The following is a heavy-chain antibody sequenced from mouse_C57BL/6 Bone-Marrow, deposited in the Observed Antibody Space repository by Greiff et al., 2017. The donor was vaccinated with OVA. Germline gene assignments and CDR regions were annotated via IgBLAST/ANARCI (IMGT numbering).Heavy chain of an antibody. CDR2: IYPGSGNT. V-gene: IGHV1-66*01. D-gene: IGHD1-1*01. Sequence: QLQQSGPELVKPGASVKISCKASGYSFTSYYIHWVKQRPGQGLEWIGWIYPGSGNTKYNEKFKGKATLTADTSSSTAYMQLSSLTSEDSAVYYCANYGSSSYYYAMDYWGQGTSVTVSS. CDR3: ANYGSSSYYYAMDY. J-gene: IGHJ4*01. CDR1: GYSFTSYY.